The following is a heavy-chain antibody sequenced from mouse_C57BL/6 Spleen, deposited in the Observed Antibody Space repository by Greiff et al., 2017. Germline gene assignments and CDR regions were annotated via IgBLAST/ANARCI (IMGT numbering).Heavy chain of an antibody. V-gene: IGHV5-17*01. J-gene: IGHJ4*01. CDR2: ISSGSSTI. CDR3: ARSGSHYAMDY. CDR1: GFTFSDYG. Sequence: EVKLVESGGGLVKPGGSLKLSCAASGFTFSDYGMHWVHQAPEKGLEWVAYISSGSSTIYYADTVKGRFTISRDNAKNTLFLQMTSLRSEDTAMEYCARSGSHYAMDYWGQGTSVTVSS. D-gene: IGHD1-1*01.